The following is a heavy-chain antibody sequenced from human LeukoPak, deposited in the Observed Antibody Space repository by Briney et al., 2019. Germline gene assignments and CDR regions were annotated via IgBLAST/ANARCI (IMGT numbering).Heavy chain of an antibody. D-gene: IGHD1-26*01. CDR1: GYSISSGYY. V-gene: IGHV4-38-2*01. Sequence: SETLSLTCAVSGYSISSGYYWGWIRQPPGKGLEWSGSIYHRGSTYYNPSLKSRVTISVDTSKNQFSLKLSSVTAADTAVYYCARVGWEQDYWGQGTLVTVSS. J-gene: IGHJ4*02. CDR2: IYHRGST. CDR3: ARVGWEQDY.